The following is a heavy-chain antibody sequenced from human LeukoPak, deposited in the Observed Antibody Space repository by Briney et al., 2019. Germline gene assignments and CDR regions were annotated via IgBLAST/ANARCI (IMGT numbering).Heavy chain of an antibody. CDR3: ARIRDPYGYAHLDL. CDR1: GFIFSSCS. J-gene: IGHJ4*02. D-gene: IGHD5-18*01. Sequence: TGGSLILSCAASGFIFSSCSMNWVRQAPGKGLEWVSSISGSSFYINYADSVRGRFTISRDNAENSVYLQMSSLRDEDTAVYYCARIRDPYGYAHLDLWGQGTLVTVST. V-gene: IGHV3-21*01. CDR2: ISGSSFYI.